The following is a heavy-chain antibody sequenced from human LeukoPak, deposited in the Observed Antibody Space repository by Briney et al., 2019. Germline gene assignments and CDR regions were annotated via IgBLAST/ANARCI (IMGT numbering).Heavy chain of an antibody. J-gene: IGHJ4*02. CDR3: ARAPITSPFYFDY. D-gene: IGHD2-2*01. CDR2: INWSGGST. V-gene: IGHV3-20*04. Sequence: GSLRLSCAASGFTFSDYWMAWVRQAPGKGLEWVSGINWSGGSTGYADPLRGRFTISRDNAKNSLYLQMDSLRAEDTALYYCARAPITSPFYFDYWGQGTLVTVSS. CDR1: GFTFSDYW.